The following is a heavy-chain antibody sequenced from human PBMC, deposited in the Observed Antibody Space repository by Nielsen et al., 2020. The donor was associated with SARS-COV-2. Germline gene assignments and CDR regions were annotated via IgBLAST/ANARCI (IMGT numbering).Heavy chain of an antibody. J-gene: IGHJ6*02. Sequence: GGSLRLSCAASGFTFSSYAMHWVRQAPGKGLEYVSAISSNGGSTYYANSVKGRFTISRDNSKNTLYLQMGSLRAEDMAVYYCARTMMIRGVMSDYYYYGMDVWGQGTTVTVSS. V-gene: IGHV3-64*01. CDR3: ARTMMIRGVMSDYYYYGMDV. CDR2: ISSNGGST. CDR1: GFTFSSYA. D-gene: IGHD3-10*01.